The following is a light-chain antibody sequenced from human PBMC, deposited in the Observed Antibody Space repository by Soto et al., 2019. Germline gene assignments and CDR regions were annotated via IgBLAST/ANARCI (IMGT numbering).Light chain of an antibody. CDR3: QQYGSSPVYT. CDR1: QSASSNY. CDR2: GAS. V-gene: IGKV3-20*01. J-gene: IGKJ2*01. Sequence: EIVLTQSPGTLSLSPGERATLSCRASQSASSNYLSWYQQKPGQAPRLLIYGASTRATGIPDRFSGSGSGTDFTLSISRLEPEDFAVYYCQQYGSSPVYTFGQGTKLEI.